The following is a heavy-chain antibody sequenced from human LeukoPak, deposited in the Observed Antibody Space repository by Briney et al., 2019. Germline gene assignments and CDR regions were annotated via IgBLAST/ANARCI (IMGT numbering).Heavy chain of an antibody. D-gene: IGHD3-10*01. J-gene: IGHJ5*02. CDR1: GGSFSGYY. CDR3: ARRRITMVRGVIINWFDP. CDR2: INHSGST. Sequence: SETLSLTCAVYGGSFSGYYWSWIRQPPGKGLEWIGEINHSGSTNYNPSLKSRVTISVDTSKNQFSLKLSSVTAADTAVYYCARRRITMVRGVIINWFDPWGQGTLVTVSS. V-gene: IGHV4-34*01.